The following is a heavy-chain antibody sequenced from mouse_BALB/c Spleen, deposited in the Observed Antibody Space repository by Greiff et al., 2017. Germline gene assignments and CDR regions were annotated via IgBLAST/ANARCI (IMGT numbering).Heavy chain of an antibody. D-gene: IGHD1-1*01. CDR2: IDPANGNT. Sequence: EVQLQQSGAELVKPGASVKLSCTASGFNIKDTYMHWVKQRPEQGLEWIGRIDPANGNTKYDPKFQGKATITADTSSNTAYLQLSSLTSEDTAVYYCASSLYYGSSPPGRDYWGQGTSVTVSS. V-gene: IGHV14-3*02. CDR1: GFNIKDTY. J-gene: IGHJ4*01. CDR3: ASSLYYGSSPPGRDY.